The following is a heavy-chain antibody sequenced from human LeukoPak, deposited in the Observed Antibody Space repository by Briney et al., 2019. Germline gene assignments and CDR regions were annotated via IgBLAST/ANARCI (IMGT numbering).Heavy chain of an antibody. Sequence: PSETLSLTCAVYGGSFSDYFWTWGRQSPGKGLEWIAEIYRGNTNYNPSLKSRATTSVDTSKNQFSLRLSSVTAADTAVYYCARGDADCSECFHLWGQGTLVTVSS. J-gene: IGHJ1*01. D-gene: IGHD2-21*02. CDR3: ARGDADCSECFHL. V-gene: IGHV4-34*01. CDR1: GGSFSDYF. CDR2: IYRGNT.